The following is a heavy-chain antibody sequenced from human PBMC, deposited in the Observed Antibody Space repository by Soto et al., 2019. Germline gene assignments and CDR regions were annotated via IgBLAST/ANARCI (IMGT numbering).Heavy chain of an antibody. Sequence: EVQLLESGGGLVQPGGSLRLSCAASGFTFSSCGMNLVRQALGTGLDWVSTISGSDGSTDYADSVKGRFTTSRDNSQNPLYLQMNSLRAEDTAVYYCAKSGLRRLYLFDYWGQGTLVTVSS. CDR2: ISGSDGST. J-gene: IGHJ4*02. CDR3: AKSGLRRLYLFDY. CDR1: GFTFSSCG. V-gene: IGHV3-23*01. D-gene: IGHD2-8*01.